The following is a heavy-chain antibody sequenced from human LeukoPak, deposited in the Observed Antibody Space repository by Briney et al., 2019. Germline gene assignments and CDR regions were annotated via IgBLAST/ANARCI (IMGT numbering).Heavy chain of an antibody. V-gene: IGHV1-24*01. D-gene: IGHD4-23*01. CDR2: FDPEDGET. Sequence: GASVKVSCKVSGYTLTELSMHWVRQAPGKGKEWMGGFDPEDGETIYAQKFQGRVTITEDTATDTAYMELSSLRSEDTAVYYCATELAGWRTVGNAFDIWGQGTMVAVSS. CDR1: GYTLTELS. CDR3: ATELAGWRTVGNAFDI. J-gene: IGHJ3*02.